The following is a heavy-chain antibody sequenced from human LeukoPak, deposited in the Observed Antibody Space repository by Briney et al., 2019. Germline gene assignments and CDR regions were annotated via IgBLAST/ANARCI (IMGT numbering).Heavy chain of an antibody. CDR2: ISSSSSYI. CDR3: ARAGSGWYVNWFDP. CDR1: GFTFSSYS. Sequence: GGSLRLSCAASGFTFSSYSMNWVRQVPGKGLEWVSYISSSSSYIYYADSVKGRFTISRDNAKNALYLQMNSLSAEDTAVYYCARAGSGWYVNWFDPWGQGTLVTVSS. J-gene: IGHJ5*02. V-gene: IGHV3-21*05. D-gene: IGHD6-19*01.